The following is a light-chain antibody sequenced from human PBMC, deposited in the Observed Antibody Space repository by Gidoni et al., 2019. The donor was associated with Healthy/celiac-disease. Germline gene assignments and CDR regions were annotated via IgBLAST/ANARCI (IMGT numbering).Light chain of an antibody. J-gene: IGKJ1*01. CDR2: GAS. Sequence: EILLTQFPGTLSLSPGEIATISCRASQSVSSSYLAWYQQKPGQAPRLLIYGASSRATGIPDRFSGSGSGTDFTLTISSLEPEDFAVYYCQQYGSSPWTFGQGTKVEIK. CDR3: QQYGSSPWT. CDR1: QSVSSSY. V-gene: IGKV3-20*01.